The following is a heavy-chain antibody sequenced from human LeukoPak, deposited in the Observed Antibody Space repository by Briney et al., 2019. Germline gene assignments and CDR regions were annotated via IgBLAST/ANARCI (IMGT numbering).Heavy chain of an antibody. Sequence: GGSLRLSCAPSGFTFSSYWMSWVRQAPGKGLEWVANIKQDESEKYYVDSVKGRFTISRDNAKNSLYLQMNSLRAEDTAVYYCARKAYGLDVWGKGTTVTVSS. J-gene: IGHJ6*04. CDR2: IKQDESEK. CDR1: GFTFSSYW. V-gene: IGHV3-7*03. CDR3: ARKAYGLDV.